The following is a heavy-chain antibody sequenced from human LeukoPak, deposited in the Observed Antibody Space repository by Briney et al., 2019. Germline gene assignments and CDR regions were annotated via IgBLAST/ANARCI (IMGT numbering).Heavy chain of an antibody. J-gene: IGHJ4*02. CDR3: AREIGTYGDF. Sequence: ASVKVSCKASGYTLTSYGISWVRQAPGQGLEWMGWISAYNGNTNYAQKFQGRVTMTRNTSRSTAYMELSSLRSEDTAVYYCAREIGTYGDFWGQGTLVTVSS. D-gene: IGHD3-10*01. CDR2: ISAYNGNT. CDR1: GYTLTSYG. V-gene: IGHV1-18*01.